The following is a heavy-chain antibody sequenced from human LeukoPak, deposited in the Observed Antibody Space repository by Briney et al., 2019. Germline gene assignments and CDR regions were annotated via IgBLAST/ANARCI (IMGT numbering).Heavy chain of an antibody. Sequence: GRSLRLCCAASGFTFSSYAMHWVRQAAGKGLEWVAVISYDGSNKYYADSVKGRFTISRDNSKNTLYLQMNSLRAEDTAVYYCARDLGDYGGYWGQGTLVTVSS. CDR2: ISYDGSNK. D-gene: IGHD4-17*01. CDR3: ARDLGDYGGY. V-gene: IGHV3-30-3*01. CDR1: GFTFSSYA. J-gene: IGHJ4*02.